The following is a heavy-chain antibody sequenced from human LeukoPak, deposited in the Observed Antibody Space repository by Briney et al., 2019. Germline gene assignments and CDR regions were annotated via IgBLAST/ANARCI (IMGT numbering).Heavy chain of an antibody. J-gene: IGHJ1*01. Sequence: GGSLRLSCAASGLTFSSYSMNWVRQAPGKGLEWVSSISSSSSYIYYADSVKGRFTISRDNAKNSLYLQMNSLRAEDTAVYYCARDSIEGVFGVVTMEYFQHWGQGTLVTVSS. V-gene: IGHV3-21*01. D-gene: IGHD3-3*01. CDR2: ISSSSSYI. CDR1: GLTFSSYS. CDR3: ARDSIEGVFGVVTMEYFQH.